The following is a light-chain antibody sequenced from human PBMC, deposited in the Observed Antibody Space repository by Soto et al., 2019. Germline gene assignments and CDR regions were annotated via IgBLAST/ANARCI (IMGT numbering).Light chain of an antibody. CDR3: GSYSSTDPPFV. CDR2: EVT. V-gene: IGLV2-14*01. Sequence: QSALAQPSSVSGSPGQSITISCTGTSTDVGGYNYVSWYQHHSGKAPKLLIYEVTNRPSGISDRFSVSKSVNTASLTISGLQAEDESDYYCGSYSSTDPPFVFGTGTKLTVL. J-gene: IGLJ1*01. CDR1: STDVGGYNY.